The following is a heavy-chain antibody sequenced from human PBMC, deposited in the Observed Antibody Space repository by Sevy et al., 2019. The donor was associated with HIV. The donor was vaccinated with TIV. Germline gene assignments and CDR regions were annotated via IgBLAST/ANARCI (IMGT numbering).Heavy chain of an antibody. D-gene: IGHD3-3*01. CDR3: ARDPLITIFGVAPYYYYYGMDV. J-gene: IGHJ6*02. Sequence: ASVKVSCKASGYTFTSYAMHWVRQAPGQRLEWMGWINAGNGNTKYSQKFQGRVTITRDTSASTAYMELNSLRSEDTAVYYCARDPLITIFGVAPYYYYYGMDVWGQGTTVTVSS. CDR1: GYTFTSYA. V-gene: IGHV1-3*01. CDR2: INAGNGNT.